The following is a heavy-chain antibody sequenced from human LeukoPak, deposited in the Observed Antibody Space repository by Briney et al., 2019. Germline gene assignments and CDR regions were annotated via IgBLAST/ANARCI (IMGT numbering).Heavy chain of an antibody. J-gene: IGHJ6*03. CDR1: GYTFTSYG. CDR2: ISAYNGNT. CDR3: AREGYCSSTSCNYYYYYYYMDV. Sequence: ASVKVSCKASGYTFTSYGISWVRQAPGQGLEWMGWISAYNGNTNYAQKLQGRVTMTTDTSTSTAYMELRSLRSDDTAVYYCAREGYCSSTSCNYYYYYYYMDVWGKGTTVTVSS. V-gene: IGHV1-18*01. D-gene: IGHD2-2*01.